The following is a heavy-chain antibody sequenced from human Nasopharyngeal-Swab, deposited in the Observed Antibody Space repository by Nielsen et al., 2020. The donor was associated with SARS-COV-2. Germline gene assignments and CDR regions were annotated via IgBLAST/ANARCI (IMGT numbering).Heavy chain of an antibody. CDR3: ARDHVLPDAFDI. D-gene: IGHD3-10*01. CDR2: ISSSSSYI. Sequence: GGSLRLSCAASGFTFSSYSMNWVRQAPGKGLKWVSSISSSSSYIYYADSVKGRFTISRDNAKNSLYLQMNSLRAEDTAVYYCARDHVLPDAFDIWGQGTMVTVSS. J-gene: IGHJ3*02. CDR1: GFTFSSYS. V-gene: IGHV3-21*01.